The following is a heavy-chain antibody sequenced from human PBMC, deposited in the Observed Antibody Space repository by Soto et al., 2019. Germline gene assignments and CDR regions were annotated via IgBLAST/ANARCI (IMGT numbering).Heavy chain of an antibody. CDR1: GFTFSSYS. D-gene: IGHD2-2*01. J-gene: IGHJ3*02. Sequence: GSLRLSCGASGFTFSSYSMNWVCQAPGKGLEWVSSISSSSSYIYYADSVKGRFTISRDNAKNSLYLQVNSLRAEDTAVYYCEGYCSSTSCYRHAFDIWAQGTMVTVSS. V-gene: IGHV3-21*01. CDR2: ISSSSSYI. CDR3: EGYCSSTSCYRHAFDI.